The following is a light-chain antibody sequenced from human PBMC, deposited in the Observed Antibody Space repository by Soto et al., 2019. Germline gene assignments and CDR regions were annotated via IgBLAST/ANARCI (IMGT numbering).Light chain of an antibody. CDR3: QQYVRSPYT. CDR1: QSVSSSY. CDR2: GAS. V-gene: IGKV3-20*01. Sequence: DIVLTQSPGTLSLSPGERDTLSCRASQSVSSSYLAWYQQKPGQAPRLLIDGASSSATGLPDRFSGSGSGTDFTLTISRLEPEDFAVYYCQQYVRSPYTLGQGTKLEIK. J-gene: IGKJ2*01.